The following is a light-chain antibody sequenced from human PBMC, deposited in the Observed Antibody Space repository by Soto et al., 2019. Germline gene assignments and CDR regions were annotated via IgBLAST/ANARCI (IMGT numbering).Light chain of an antibody. CDR1: QSINTF. V-gene: IGKV1-39*01. CDR3: QQSYTSPWT. Sequence: DIRMTQSPSSLSASVGHRVTIPCRASQSINTFLNWYQQKPGKAPRLLIYAASVLQRGVPSRFSGSGSGTDFTLTISSLQPEDFATYFCQQSYTSPWTFGQGTKVEMK. J-gene: IGKJ1*01. CDR2: AAS.